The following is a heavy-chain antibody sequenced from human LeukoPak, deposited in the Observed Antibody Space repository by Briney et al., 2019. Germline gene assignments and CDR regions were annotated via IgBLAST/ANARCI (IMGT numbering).Heavy chain of an antibody. Sequence: GGSLRLSCAASGFTFSDYYMSWIRQAPGKGLEWVSYISSSGSTIYYADSVKGRFTISRDNAKNSLYLQMNSLRAEDTAVYYCARTAAAGIPMSAFDIWGQGTMVTVSS. J-gene: IGHJ3*02. CDR2: ISSSGSTI. CDR3: ARTAAAGIPMSAFDI. D-gene: IGHD6-13*01. V-gene: IGHV3-11*01. CDR1: GFTFSDYY.